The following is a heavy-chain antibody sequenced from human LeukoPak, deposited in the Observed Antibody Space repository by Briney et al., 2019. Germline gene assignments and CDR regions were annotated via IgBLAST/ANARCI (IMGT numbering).Heavy chain of an antibody. V-gene: IGHV3-23*01. CDR1: GLTFSSYA. CDR3: AKVLPGDSSSVFFDY. CDR2: ISGSRGST. J-gene: IGHJ4*02. Sequence: GGSLRLSCAASGLTFSSYAMSWVRQAPGKGLEWVSAISGSRGSTYYADSVKGRFTISRDNSKNTLYLQMNSLRSDDTAVYYCAKVLPGDSSSVFFDYWGQGPWSPSPQ. D-gene: IGHD6-6*01.